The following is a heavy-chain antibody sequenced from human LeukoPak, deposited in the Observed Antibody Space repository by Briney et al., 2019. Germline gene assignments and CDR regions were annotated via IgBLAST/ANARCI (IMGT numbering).Heavy chain of an antibody. CDR2: ISSNGGST. CDR1: GFAFSSYA. J-gene: IGHJ1*01. D-gene: IGHD5-18*01. Sequence: GGSLRLSCAASGFAFSSYAMHWVRQAPGKGLEYVSAISSNGGSTYYANSVKGRFTISRDNSKNTLYLQMGSLRAEDMAVYYCARGGYSYGFGFEYFQHWGQGTLVTVSS. CDR3: ARGGYSYGFGFEYFQH. V-gene: IGHV3-64*01.